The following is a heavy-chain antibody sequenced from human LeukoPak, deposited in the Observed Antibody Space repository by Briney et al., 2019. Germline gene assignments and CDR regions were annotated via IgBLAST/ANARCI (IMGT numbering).Heavy chain of an antibody. CDR3: AREGYSSSWSYYYYYYMDV. J-gene: IGHJ6*03. Sequence: PSETLSLTCTVSGGSISSGSYYGSWIRQPAGKGLEWIGRIYTSGSTNYNPSLKSRVTISVDTSKNQFSLKLSSVTAADTAVYYCAREGYSSSWSYYYYYYMDVWGKGTTVTISS. V-gene: IGHV4-61*02. CDR2: IYTSGST. CDR1: GGSISSGSYY. D-gene: IGHD6-13*01.